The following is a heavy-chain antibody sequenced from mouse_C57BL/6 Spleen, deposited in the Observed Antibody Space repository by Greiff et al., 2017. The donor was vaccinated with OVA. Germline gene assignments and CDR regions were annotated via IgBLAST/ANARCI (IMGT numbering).Heavy chain of an antibody. D-gene: IGHD1-1*01. V-gene: IGHV1-26*01. CDR3: ARHYYGYYYAVDY. Sequence: EVQLQQSGPELVKPGASVKISCKASGYTFTDYYMNWVKQSHGKSLEWIGDINPNNGGTSYNQKFKGKATLTVDKSSSTAYMELRSLTSEDSAVYYCARHYYGYYYAVDYWGQGTSVTVSS. CDR2: INPNNGGT. CDR1: GYTFTDYY. J-gene: IGHJ4*01.